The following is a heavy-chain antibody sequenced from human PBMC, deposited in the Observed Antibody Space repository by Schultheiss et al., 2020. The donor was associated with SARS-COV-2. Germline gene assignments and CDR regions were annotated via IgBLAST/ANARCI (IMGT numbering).Heavy chain of an antibody. D-gene: IGHD6-13*01. CDR3: ARGASHDSSSWFSYYYYYGMDV. CDR1: GFTFSSYS. J-gene: IGHJ6*02. CDR2: ISSSSSYI. Sequence: GGSLRLSCAASGFTFSSYSMNWVRQAPGKGLEWVSSISSSSSYIYYADSVKGRFTISRDNAKNSLYLQMNSLRAEDTAVYYCARGASHDSSSWFSYYYYYGMDVWGQGTTVTGSS. V-gene: IGHV3-21*01.